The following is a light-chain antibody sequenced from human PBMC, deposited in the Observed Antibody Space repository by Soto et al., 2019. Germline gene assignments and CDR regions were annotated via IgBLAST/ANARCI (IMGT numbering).Light chain of an antibody. J-gene: IGLJ1*01. Sequence: QSALTQPASVSGSPGQSITISCTGTSSDVGGYNYVSWYQQHPGKAPKLMIYDVSNRPSGVSNRFSGSKSGNTASLTISGLQAEDEADYYCSSYTSSSTFCTGTKLTVL. CDR1: SSDVGGYNY. CDR3: SSYTSSST. CDR2: DVS. V-gene: IGLV2-14*01.